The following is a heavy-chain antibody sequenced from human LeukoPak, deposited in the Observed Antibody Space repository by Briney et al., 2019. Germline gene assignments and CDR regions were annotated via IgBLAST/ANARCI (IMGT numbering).Heavy chain of an antibody. V-gene: IGHV4-34*01. CDR3: ARGSQSSPHQMANDY. CDR1: GGSFSGYY. J-gene: IGHJ4*02. Sequence: PSETLSLTCAVYGGSFSGYYWSWIRQPPGKGLEWIGEINHSGSTNYNPSLKSRVTISVDTSKNQFSLKLSSVTAADTAVYYCARGSQSSPHQMANDYWGQGTLVTVSS. CDR2: INHSGST. D-gene: IGHD1-26*01.